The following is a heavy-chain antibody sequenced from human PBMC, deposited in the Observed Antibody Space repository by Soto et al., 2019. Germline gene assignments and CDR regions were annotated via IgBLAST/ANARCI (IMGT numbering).Heavy chain of an antibody. CDR2: INPSGGST. CDR1: GYTFTSYY. Sequence: SVKVSCKASGYTFTSYYMHWVRQAPGQGLEWMGIINPSGGSTSYAQKFQGRVTMTRDTSTSTVYMELSSLRSEDTAVYYCARGYYGSGSYYLAAFDIWGQGTMVTVSS. D-gene: IGHD3-10*01. J-gene: IGHJ3*02. CDR3: ARGYYGSGSYYLAAFDI. V-gene: IGHV1-46*03.